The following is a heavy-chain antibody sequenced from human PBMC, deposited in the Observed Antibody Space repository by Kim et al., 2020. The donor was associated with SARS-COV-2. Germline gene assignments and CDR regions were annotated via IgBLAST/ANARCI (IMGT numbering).Heavy chain of an antibody. CDR2: IKSKTDGGTT. V-gene: IGHV3-15*01. Sequence: GGSLRLSCAASGFTFSNAWMSWVRQAPGKGLEWVGRIKSKTDGGTTDYAAPVKGRFTISRDDSKNTLYLQMNSLKTEDTAVYYCTTRQTPSYYVDTAERYGLDYWGQGTLVTVSS. D-gene: IGHD5-18*01. CDR1: GFTFSNAW. J-gene: IGHJ4*02. CDR3: TTRQTPSYYVDTAERYGLDY.